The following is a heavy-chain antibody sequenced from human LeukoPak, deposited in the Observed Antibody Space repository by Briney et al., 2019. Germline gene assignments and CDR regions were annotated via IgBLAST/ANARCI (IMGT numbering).Heavy chain of an antibody. J-gene: IGHJ3*02. Sequence: PGGSLRLSCAASGFTFSPYAMHWVRQAPGKGLEWVAVISYDGKNKYYADSVKGRFTISRDNSKNTLSLQMNSLRADDTAVYYCARGQEAFDIWGQGTMVTVSS. CDR3: ARGQEAFDI. CDR1: GFTFSPYA. V-gene: IGHV3-30*04. CDR2: ISYDGKNK.